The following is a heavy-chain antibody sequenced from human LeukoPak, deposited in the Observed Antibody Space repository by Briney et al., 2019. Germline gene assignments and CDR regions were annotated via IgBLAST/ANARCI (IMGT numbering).Heavy chain of an antibody. CDR3: ARAGSYDILTGYHPFDTFDI. D-gene: IGHD3-9*01. J-gene: IGHJ3*02. CDR2: INPNSGGT. CDR1: GYTFTGYY. Sequence: ASVKVSCKASGYTFTGYYMHWVRQAPGQGLEWMGWINPNSGGTNYAQKFQGRVTMTRDTSISTAYMELSRLRSDDTAVYYCARAGSYDILTGYHPFDTFDIWGQGTMVTVSS. V-gene: IGHV1-2*02.